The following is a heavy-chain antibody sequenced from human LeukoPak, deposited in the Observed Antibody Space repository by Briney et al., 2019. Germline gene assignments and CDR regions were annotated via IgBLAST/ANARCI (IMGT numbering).Heavy chain of an antibody. CDR3: AREGTHLRAYYYYYGMDV. J-gene: IGHJ6*02. D-gene: IGHD1-1*01. CDR1: GYTFTSYG. CDR2: ISAYNGNT. V-gene: IGHV1-18*01. Sequence: ASVKVSCKASGYTFTSYGISWVRQAPGQGLEWMGRISAYNGNTNYAQKLQGRVTMTTDTSTSTAYMELRSLRSDDTAVYYCAREGTHLRAYYYYYGMDVWGQGTTVTVSS.